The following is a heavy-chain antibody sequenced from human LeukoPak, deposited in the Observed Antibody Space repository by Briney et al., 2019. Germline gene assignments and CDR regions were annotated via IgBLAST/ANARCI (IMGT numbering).Heavy chain of an antibody. Sequence: KPGGSLRLSCAASGFTFSDYYTSWIRQAPGKGLEWVSYISSSGSTIYYADSVKGRFTISRDNAKNSLYLQMNSLRAEDTAVYYCAREGYYDSSGYYFYYYGMDVWGQGTTVTVSS. CDR1: GFTFSDYY. D-gene: IGHD3-22*01. V-gene: IGHV3-11*01. J-gene: IGHJ6*02. CDR3: AREGYYDSSGYYFYYYGMDV. CDR2: ISSSGSTI.